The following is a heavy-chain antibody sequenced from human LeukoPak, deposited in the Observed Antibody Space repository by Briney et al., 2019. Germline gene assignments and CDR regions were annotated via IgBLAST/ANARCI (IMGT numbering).Heavy chain of an antibody. CDR1: GYTFTDFY. D-gene: IGHD3-10*01. CDR2: INPNSGGT. Sequence: ASVTVSCTASGYTFTDFYMHWVRQAPGQGLEWMGWINPNSGGTNYAQRFQGRVTMTRDTSITTAYMELSRLRSDDTAVYYCASPWGRWFGELIWYFDLWGRGTLVTVSS. J-gene: IGHJ2*01. V-gene: IGHV1-2*02. CDR3: ASPWGRWFGELIWYFDL.